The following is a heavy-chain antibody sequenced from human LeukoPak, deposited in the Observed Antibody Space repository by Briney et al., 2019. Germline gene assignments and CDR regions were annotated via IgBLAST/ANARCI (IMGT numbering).Heavy chain of an antibody. Sequence: PSETPSLTCAVYGGSFSGYYWSWIRQPPGKGLEWIGEINHSGSTNYNPSLKSRVTISVDTSKNQFSLKLSSVTAADTAVYYCAASITGTTDGAFDIWGQGTMVTVSS. J-gene: IGHJ3*02. CDR2: INHSGST. D-gene: IGHD1-7*01. CDR3: AASITGTTDGAFDI. V-gene: IGHV4-34*01. CDR1: GGSFSGYY.